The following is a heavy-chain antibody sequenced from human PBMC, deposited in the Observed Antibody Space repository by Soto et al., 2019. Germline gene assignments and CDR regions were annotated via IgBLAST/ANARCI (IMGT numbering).Heavy chain of an antibody. CDR1: GGTFSSYA. D-gene: IGHD3-10*01. V-gene: IGHV1-69*12. CDR3: ARDRSVTMVRGVINWFDP. CDR2: IIPIFGTA. J-gene: IGHJ5*02. Sequence: QVQLVQSGAEVKKPGSSVKVSCKASGGTFSSYAISWVRQAPGQGLEWMGGIIPIFGTANYAQKFQGRVTITGDESTSTAYMELSRLGSEDTAVYYCARDRSVTMVRGVINWFDPWGQGTLVTVSS.